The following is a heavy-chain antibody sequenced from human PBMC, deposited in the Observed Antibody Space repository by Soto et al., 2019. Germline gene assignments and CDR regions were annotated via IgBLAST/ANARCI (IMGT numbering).Heavy chain of an antibody. D-gene: IGHD4-17*01. CDR3: ATYNGDGGGRGY. Sequence: QVQLQESGPGLVKPSETLSLTCTVSGASISRDHWNWIRQPPGKGLEWIGEYSGSTNNNPSLKSRGTTSADTSKTRFSLKLRSVTAADAAVYYCATYNGDGGGRGYWGQGTLVTVSS. J-gene: IGHJ4*02. CDR2: EYSGST. CDR1: GASISRDH. V-gene: IGHV4-59*08.